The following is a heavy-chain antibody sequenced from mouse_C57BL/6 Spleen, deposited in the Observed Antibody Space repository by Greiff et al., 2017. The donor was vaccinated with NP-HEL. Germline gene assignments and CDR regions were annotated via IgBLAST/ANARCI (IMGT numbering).Heavy chain of an antibody. J-gene: IGHJ1*03. CDR3: ARGDYYGNYGGYFDV. CDR2: IYPGDGDT. CDR1: GYAFSSYW. V-gene: IGHV1-80*01. Sequence: LQESGAELVKPGASVKISCKASGYAFSSYWMNWVKQRPGKGLEWIGQIYPGDGDTNYNGKFKGKATLTADKSSSTAYMQLSSLTSEDSAVYFCARGDYYGNYGGYFDVWGTGTTVTVSS. D-gene: IGHD2-1*01.